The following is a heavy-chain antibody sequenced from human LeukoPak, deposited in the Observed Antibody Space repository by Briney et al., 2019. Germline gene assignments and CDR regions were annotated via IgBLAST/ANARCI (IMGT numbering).Heavy chain of an antibody. Sequence: AGGSLRLSCAASGFTFSSYSMNWVRQAPGKGLEWVSSISSSSSYIYYADSVKGRFTISRDNAKNSLYLQMNSLRAEDTAVYYCAGEVGARYYFDYWGQGTLVTVSS. D-gene: IGHD1-26*01. CDR3: AGEVGARYYFDY. V-gene: IGHV3-21*01. J-gene: IGHJ4*02. CDR2: ISSSSSYI. CDR1: GFTFSSYS.